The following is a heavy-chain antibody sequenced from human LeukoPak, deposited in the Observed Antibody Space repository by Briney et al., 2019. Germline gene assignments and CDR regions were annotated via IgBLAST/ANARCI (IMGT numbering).Heavy chain of an antibody. Sequence: SVKVSCKASGGTFSSYAISWVRQAPGQGLEWMGGIIPIFGTANYAQKFQGRVTITADESTSTAYMELSSLRSEDTAVYYCARDRGGYCSSTSCYTGLLGWFDPWGQGTLVTVSS. J-gene: IGHJ5*02. CDR3: ARDRGGYCSSTSCYTGLLGWFDP. V-gene: IGHV1-69*13. CDR2: IIPIFGTA. D-gene: IGHD2-2*02. CDR1: GGTFSSYA.